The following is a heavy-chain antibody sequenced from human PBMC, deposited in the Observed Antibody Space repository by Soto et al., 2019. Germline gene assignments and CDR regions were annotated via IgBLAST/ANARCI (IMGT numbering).Heavy chain of an antibody. D-gene: IGHD2-2*01. CDR2: ISAYIGNT. V-gene: IGHV1-18*01. CDR3: ARDRVKYQLLSALDI. Sequence: QVQLVQSGAEVKKPGASVKVSCKASGYTFTSYGISWVRQAPGQGLEWMGWISAYIGNTNYAQKLQGRVTMTTDTSTSTSYMELRSLRSDDTAVYYCARDRVKYQLLSALDIWGQGTMVTVSS. J-gene: IGHJ3*02. CDR1: GYTFTSYG.